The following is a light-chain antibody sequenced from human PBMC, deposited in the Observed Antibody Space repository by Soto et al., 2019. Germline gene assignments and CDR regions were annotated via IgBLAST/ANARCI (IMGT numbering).Light chain of an antibody. CDR2: AIS. CDR1: QTMSNF. V-gene: IGKV1-39*01. Sequence: DIQMTQSPSSLAASVGDRVTITCRASQTMSNFLHGYQQKPGKAPKVLIYAISNWTIGVPSRFSGSGSGTDFTLTISSLQPEDFAAYYCQQNDSPPYTFGQGTKVEIK. J-gene: IGKJ2*01. CDR3: QQNDSPPYT.